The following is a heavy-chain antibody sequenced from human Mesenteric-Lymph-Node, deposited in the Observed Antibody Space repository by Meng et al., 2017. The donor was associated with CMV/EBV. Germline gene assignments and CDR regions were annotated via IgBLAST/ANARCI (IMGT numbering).Heavy chain of an antibody. D-gene: IGHD2-2*01. V-gene: IGHV4-39*07. J-gene: IGHJ4*02. CDR3: ARGRLYCSSTSCSYYFDY. CDR2: IYYSGST. CDR1: GYFISSGYYY. Sequence: SETLSLTCTVSGYFISSGYYYWGWLRQPPGKGPEWIVTIYYSGSTYYNPSLKSRVTISLDTSKNQFSLNLSSVTAADTAVYYCARGRLYCSSTSCSYYFDYWGQGTLVTVSS.